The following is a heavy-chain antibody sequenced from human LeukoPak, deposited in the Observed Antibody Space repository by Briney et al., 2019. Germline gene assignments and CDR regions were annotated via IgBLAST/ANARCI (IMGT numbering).Heavy chain of an antibody. J-gene: IGHJ4*02. V-gene: IGHV3-23*01. CDR2: ISGSGGTT. D-gene: IGHD6-19*01. CDR3: AKGGSGWYKYDC. CDR1: GFTFSSYA. Sequence: GGSLRLSCAPSGFTFSSYAKSWVRHAPGKGLEWVSAISGSGGTTYYADYVKGRFTISRDNSKNTLYLQMDSLRAEGTAVYYCAKGGSGWYKYDCWGEGALVSVSS.